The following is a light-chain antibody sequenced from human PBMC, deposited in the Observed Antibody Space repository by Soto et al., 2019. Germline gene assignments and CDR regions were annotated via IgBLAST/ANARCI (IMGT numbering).Light chain of an antibody. V-gene: IGKV3-15*01. CDR1: QSVRSN. CDR2: AAS. J-gene: IGKJ1*01. Sequence: EIVMTQSPATLSVSPGERATLSCRASQSVRSNLAWYQQRPGQAPRLLIYAASTRATGIPAKFSGSGSGTEFTLTISSLXSEDFAVYYCQQYNNWPPWTFGQGTKVDIK. CDR3: QQYNNWPPWT.